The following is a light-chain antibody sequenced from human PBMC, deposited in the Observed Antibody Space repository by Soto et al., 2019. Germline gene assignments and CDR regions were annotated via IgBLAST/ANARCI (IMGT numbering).Light chain of an antibody. CDR1: QSISSW. CDR3: QQYDSWWT. V-gene: IGKV1-5*03. J-gene: IGKJ1*01. CDR2: KAS. Sequence: DIQMTQSPSTLSASVGDRVTITCRASQSISSWLAWYQQKPGKAPNLLIYKASSLESGVPSRFSGSGSGTEFTLTISSLQPDDFATYYCQQYDSWWTFGQVTKVEIK.